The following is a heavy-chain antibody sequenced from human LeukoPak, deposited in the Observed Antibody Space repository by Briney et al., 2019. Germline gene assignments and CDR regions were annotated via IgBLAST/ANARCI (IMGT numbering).Heavy chain of an antibody. J-gene: IGHJ4*02. CDR2: IDCTGAYT. CDR3: AKGSAAGRPYYFDY. D-gene: IGHD6-25*01. V-gene: IGHV3-23*01. Sequence: GGSLRLSCAASGFIFSNYAMSWVRQAPGKGVEWVSAIDCTGAYTWYADSVKGRFTISKDSSKTILYLQMNSLRAEDAAVYFCAKGSAAGRPYYFDYWGQGTLVTVSS. CDR1: GFIFSNYA.